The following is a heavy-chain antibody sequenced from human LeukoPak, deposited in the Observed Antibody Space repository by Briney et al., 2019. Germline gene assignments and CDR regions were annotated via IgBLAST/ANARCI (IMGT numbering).Heavy chain of an antibody. Sequence: GESLKISCKGSGYSFTTYWIGWVRQLPGKGLEWMGFIYPGDSDTTYSPSFQGQVTISADKSISTAYLQWSSLKASDTAMYYCARLGSYSTGWADYWGQGTLVTVSS. CDR3: ARLGSYSTGWADY. CDR1: GYSFTTYW. J-gene: IGHJ4*02. D-gene: IGHD6-19*01. CDR2: IYPGDSDT. V-gene: IGHV5-51*01.